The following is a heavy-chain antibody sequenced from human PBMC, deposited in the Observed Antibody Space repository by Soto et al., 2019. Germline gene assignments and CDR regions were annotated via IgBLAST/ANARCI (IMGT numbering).Heavy chain of an antibody. J-gene: IGHJ4*02. Sequence: GGSLRLSCEASGFTFNTYWMSWVRQAPGKGLEWVANIKHDGSDKYYLDSVKGRFTISRDNAKNSLFLQMNSLRAEDTAVYYCASGRDGYNCGSDHWGQGAQVTVSS. CDR3: ASGRDGYNCGSDH. CDR1: GFTFNTYW. D-gene: IGHD5-12*01. V-gene: IGHV3-7*02. CDR2: IKHDGSDK.